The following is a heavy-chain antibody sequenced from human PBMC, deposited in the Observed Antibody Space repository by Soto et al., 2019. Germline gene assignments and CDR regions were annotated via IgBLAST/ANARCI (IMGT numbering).Heavy chain of an antibody. D-gene: IGHD3-22*01. CDR2: VYYSGST. J-gene: IGHJ4*02. V-gene: IGHV4-39*01. CDR1: GGSISSSTYY. Sequence: SETLSLTCTVSGGSISSSTYYWGWIRQPPGKGLEWIGSVYYSGSTYYNPSLKSRVTISVDTSNNQFSLKLNSVTAADTAVYYCARHQYYYDSSSYTLDYWGQGTLVTVSS. CDR3: ARHQYYYDSSSYTLDY.